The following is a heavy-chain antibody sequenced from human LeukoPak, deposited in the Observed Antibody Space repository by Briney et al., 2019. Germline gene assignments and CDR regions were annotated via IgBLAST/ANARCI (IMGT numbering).Heavy chain of an antibody. Sequence: ASVKVSCKASGYTFTGYYVHWVRQAPGQGLEWMGWINPNSGGTNYAQKFQGWVTMTRGTSISTAYMELSRLRSDDTAVYYCARGKSWDFWSGYDFDYWGQGTLVTVSS. J-gene: IGHJ4*02. CDR1: GYTFTGYY. CDR2: INPNSGGT. D-gene: IGHD3-3*01. CDR3: ARGKSWDFWSGYDFDY. V-gene: IGHV1-2*04.